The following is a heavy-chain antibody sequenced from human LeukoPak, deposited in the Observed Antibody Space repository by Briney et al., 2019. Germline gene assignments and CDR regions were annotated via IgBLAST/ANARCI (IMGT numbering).Heavy chain of an antibody. J-gene: IGHJ4*02. CDR3: ARDPGGYFDY. CDR2: ISASSSTI. CDR1: GFTFSGYP. Sequence: GGSLRLSCAASGFTFSGYPIHWVRQAPGKGLEWVSYISASSSTIYFADSVKGRFTISRDNAKNSLYLQMNSLRDGDTAVYYCARDPGGYFDYWGQGTLVTVSS. D-gene: IGHD3-10*01. V-gene: IGHV3-48*02.